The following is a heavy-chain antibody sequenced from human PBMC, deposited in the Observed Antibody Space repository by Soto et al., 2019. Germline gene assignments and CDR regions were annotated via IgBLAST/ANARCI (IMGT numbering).Heavy chain of an antibody. CDR1: GFSLSTSGMC. V-gene: IGHV2-70*01. Sequence: VPTLVNPTQRLTLTCTSSGFSLSTSGMCVSWIRQPPGKALECLALIDWDEDKYYSTSLKTRLTISKETSKNQVVLTMTNMDPVDTATYYCARYPLSSPGPMDVWGQGTTVTASS. J-gene: IGHJ6*02. D-gene: IGHD6-13*01. CDR3: ARYPLSSPGPMDV. CDR2: IDWDEDK.